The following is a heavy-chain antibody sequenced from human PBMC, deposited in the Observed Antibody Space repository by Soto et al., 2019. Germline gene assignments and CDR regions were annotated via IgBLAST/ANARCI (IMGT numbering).Heavy chain of an antibody. CDR1: GASLSSGSYY. J-gene: IGHJ4*02. Sequence: SETLSLTCTVSGASLSSGSYYWSWIRQPPGKGLEWIGYFYYTGTTKYNPSLESRVTISADTSKNQFSLNLTSVTAADTAVYYCARISYWVRDYWGQGALVTVSS. D-gene: IGHD2-8*02. CDR2: FYYTGTT. CDR3: ARISYWVRDY. V-gene: IGHV4-61*01.